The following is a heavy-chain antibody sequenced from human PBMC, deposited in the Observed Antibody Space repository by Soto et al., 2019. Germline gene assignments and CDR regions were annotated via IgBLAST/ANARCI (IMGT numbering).Heavy chain of an antibody. V-gene: IGHV1-69*13. D-gene: IGHD5-18*01. J-gene: IGHJ4*02. CDR3: ARDGADGVDTAMVNVY. CDR2: IIPIFGTA. CDR1: GYTFIGYA. Sequence: SVKVSCKASGYTFIGYAISWVRQAPGQGLEWMGGIIPIFGTANYAQKFQGRVTITADESTSTAYMELSSLRSEDTAVYYCARDGADGVDTAMVNVYWGQGTLVTVSS.